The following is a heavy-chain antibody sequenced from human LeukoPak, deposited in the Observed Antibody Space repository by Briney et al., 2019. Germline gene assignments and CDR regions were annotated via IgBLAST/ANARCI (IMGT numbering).Heavy chain of an antibody. CDR3: AREDSSSWELPTTGMDV. D-gene: IGHD6-13*01. CDR2: INPSGGST. V-gene: IGHV1-46*01. Sequence: ASVKVSCKASGYTFTSYYMHWVRQAPGQGLEWMGIINPSGGSTSYAQKFQGRVTMTRDTSTSTVYMELSSLRSEDTAVYYCAREDSSSWELPTTGMDVWGQGTTVTVSS. CDR1: GYTFTSYY. J-gene: IGHJ6*02.